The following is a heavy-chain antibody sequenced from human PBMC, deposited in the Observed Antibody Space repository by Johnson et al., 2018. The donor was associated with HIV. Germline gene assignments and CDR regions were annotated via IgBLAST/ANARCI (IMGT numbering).Heavy chain of an antibody. D-gene: IGHD2-15*01. CDR2: IKEDGSEK. CDR1: GFTFSNYW. J-gene: IGHJ3*02. Sequence: VQLVESGGGLVRPGESLRLSCVASGFTFSNYWMSWVRQAPGKGLEWVANIKEDGSEKYYVDSVKGRFTISRDNAKNSLYLQMNSLRAEDTAVYYCARDSVILVDGAFDIWGQGTMVTVSS. V-gene: IGHV3-7*03. CDR3: ARDSVILVDGAFDI.